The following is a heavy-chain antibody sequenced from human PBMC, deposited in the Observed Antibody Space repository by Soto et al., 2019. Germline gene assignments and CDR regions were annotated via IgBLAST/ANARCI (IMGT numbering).Heavy chain of an antibody. Sequence: GSLRLSCAASGFTFSSYSMNWVLHTPGKRLEWVSSISSSSSYIYYADSAKLRFTISRDNAKNSLYLQMNSLTASDTAANYCARDRRGRHWICAAPDAFDIWGQGMMLAVTS. J-gene: IGHJ3*02. CDR3: ARDRRGRHWICAAPDAFDI. CDR2: ISSSSSYI. V-gene: IGHV3-21*01. CDR1: GFTFSSYS. D-gene: IGHD1-1*01.